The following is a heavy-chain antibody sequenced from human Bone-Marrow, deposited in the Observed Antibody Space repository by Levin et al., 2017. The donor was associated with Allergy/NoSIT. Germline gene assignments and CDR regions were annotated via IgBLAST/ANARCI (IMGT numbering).Heavy chain of an antibody. CDR3: ARTKRPYYFDY. Sequence: SQTLSLTCAVYGGSFSGYYWSWIRQPPGKGLEWIGEINHSGSTNYNPSLKSRVTISVDTSKNQFSLKLSSVTAADTAVYYCARTKRPYYFDYWGQGTLVTVSS. J-gene: IGHJ4*02. CDR1: GGSFSGYY. CDR2: INHSGST. V-gene: IGHV4-34*01.